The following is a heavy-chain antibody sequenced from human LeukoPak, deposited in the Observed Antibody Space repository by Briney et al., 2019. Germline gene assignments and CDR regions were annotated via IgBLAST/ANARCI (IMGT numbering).Heavy chain of an antibody. V-gene: IGHV1-2*02. CDR1: GYTFTGYY. CDR3: AREFAPRTTGTTLDY. D-gene: IGHD1-1*01. CDR2: INPNSGGT. Sequence: ASVKVSCKASGYTFTGYYMHWVRQAPGQGLEWMGWINPNSGGTNYAQKFQGRVTMTRDTSISTAYMELSRLRSDDTAVYYCAREFAPRTTGTTLDYWGQGTLVTVSS. J-gene: IGHJ4*02.